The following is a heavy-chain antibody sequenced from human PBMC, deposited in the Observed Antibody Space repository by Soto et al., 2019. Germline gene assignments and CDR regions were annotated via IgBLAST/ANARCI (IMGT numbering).Heavy chain of an antibody. CDR1: GYTFTIYG. CDR2: ISAYNVNT. D-gene: IGHD3-10*01. Sequence: QVQLVQSGAEVKKPGAPVKVSCKASGYTFTIYGISWVRQAPGQGLEWMGWISAYNVNTNYAQKLQGRVTMTTDTSTSRAYMDLRSLRSDDTAVYYCARDYYGSGSYPYYYGMDVWGPGTTVTVSS. CDR3: ARDYYGSGSYPYYYGMDV. V-gene: IGHV1-18*01. J-gene: IGHJ6*02.